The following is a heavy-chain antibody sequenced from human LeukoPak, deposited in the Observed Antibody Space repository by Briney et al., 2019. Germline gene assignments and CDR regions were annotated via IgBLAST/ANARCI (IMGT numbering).Heavy chain of an antibody. Sequence: GESLKISCKGSGYSFTNYWIGWVRQMPGKGLEWMGIIYPGDSDTRYSPSFQGQVTISADKSISTAYLQWSSLKASDTAMYYCARRSRAGDIAATGNWFDPWGQGTLVTVSS. CDR3: ARRSRAGDIAATGNWFDP. D-gene: IGHD6-13*01. CDR2: IYPGDSDT. J-gene: IGHJ5*02. CDR1: GYSFTNYW. V-gene: IGHV5-51*01.